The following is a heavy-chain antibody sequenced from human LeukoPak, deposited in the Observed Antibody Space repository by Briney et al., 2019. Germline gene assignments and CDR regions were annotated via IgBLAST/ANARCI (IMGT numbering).Heavy chain of an antibody. Sequence: GGSLRLSCAASGFTFDDCAMHWVRQAPGKGLEWVSGISWNSGSIGYADSVKGRFTISRDNAKNSLYLQMNSLRAEDTALYYCAKVYCSGGSCYEAFDYWGQGTLVTVSS. D-gene: IGHD2-15*01. CDR2: ISWNSGSI. V-gene: IGHV3-9*01. CDR3: AKVYCSGGSCYEAFDY. CDR1: GFTFDDCA. J-gene: IGHJ4*02.